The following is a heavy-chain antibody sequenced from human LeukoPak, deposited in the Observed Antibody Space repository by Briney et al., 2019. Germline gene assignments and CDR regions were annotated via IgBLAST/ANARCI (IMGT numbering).Heavy chain of an antibody. CDR1: GFTFSSYA. CDR2: ISHDGSNK. V-gene: IGHV3-30*04. D-gene: IGHD3-10*01. J-gene: IGHJ4*02. Sequence: GRSLRLSCAASGFTFSSYAMHWVRQAPGKGLEWVAVISHDGSNKYYADSVKGRFTISRDNSKNTLYLQMNSLRAEDTAVYYCARAFLLWFGELYYFDYWGQGTLVTVSS. CDR3: ARAFLLWFGELYYFDY.